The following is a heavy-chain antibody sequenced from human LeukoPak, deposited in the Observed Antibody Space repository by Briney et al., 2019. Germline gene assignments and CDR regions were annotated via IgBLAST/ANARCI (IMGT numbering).Heavy chain of an antibody. CDR3: ARGTAVTTVVYYGMDV. V-gene: IGHV4-34*01. CDR1: GGSISSYY. Sequence: PSETLSLTCTVSGGSISSYYWSWIRQPPGKGLEWIGEINHSGSTSYNPSLKSRVTISVDTSKNQFSLKLSSVTAADTAVYYCARGTAVTTVVYYGMDVWGQGTTVTVSS. D-gene: IGHD4-17*01. CDR2: INHSGST. J-gene: IGHJ6*02.